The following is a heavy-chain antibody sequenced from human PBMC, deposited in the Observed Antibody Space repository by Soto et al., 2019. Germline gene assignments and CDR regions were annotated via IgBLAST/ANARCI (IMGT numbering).Heavy chain of an antibody. CDR1: GASISRYY. CDR2: LYNTGST. D-gene: IGHD3-16*02. Sequence: PSETLSLTCTVSGASISRYYWSWIRQSPGKGLEWIGYLYNTGSTIYNPSLKSRVTISVDTSKNQFSLKMNSVTAADTAVYYCARDRIMITFGGVIVPYYFDYGGQGTLVTVSS. J-gene: IGHJ4*02. CDR3: ARDRIMITFGGVIVPYYFDY. V-gene: IGHV4-59*01.